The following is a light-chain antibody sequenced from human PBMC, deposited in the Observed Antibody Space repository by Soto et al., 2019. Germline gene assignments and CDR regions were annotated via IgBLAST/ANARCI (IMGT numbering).Light chain of an antibody. CDR2: EGN. CDR3: CSYAGTNTFV. CDR1: SSDVGSYNL. Sequence: QSALTQPASVSGSPGQSITISCTGTSSDVGSYNLVSCYQQHPGKAPKLMIYEGNKRPSGVSNRFSGSKSANTASLTISGLHTEDEADYYCCSYAGTNTFVFGTGTKLTVL. J-gene: IGLJ1*01. V-gene: IGLV2-23*01.